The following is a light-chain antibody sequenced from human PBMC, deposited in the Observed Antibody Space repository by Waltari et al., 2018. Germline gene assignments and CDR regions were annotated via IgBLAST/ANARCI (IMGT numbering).Light chain of an antibody. V-gene: IGLV8-61*01. CDR3: SLYMGSGIWV. J-gene: IGLJ3*02. CDR1: SGSVSTTSY. CDR2: KGS. Sequence: QTVVTQEPSLSVSPGGTVTLTCALTSGSVSTTSYSTWYQQTPGQPPRTLVYKGSSRSPGVPDRFSGSVLGNTAALTITGAQADDESNYYCSLYMGSGIWVFGGGTKLTVL.